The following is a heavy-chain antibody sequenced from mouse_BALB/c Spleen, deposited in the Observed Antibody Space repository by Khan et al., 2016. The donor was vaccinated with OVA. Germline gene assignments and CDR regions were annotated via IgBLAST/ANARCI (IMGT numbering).Heavy chain of an antibody. CDR1: GYSFTSGYY. CDR3: AREYYGTSCYFDV. V-gene: IGHV3-6*02. D-gene: IGHD1-1*01. Sequence: EVQLQESGPGLVKPSQSLSITCTVTGYSFTSGYYWKWIRQFPGNKLEWVDYIRYDGSNNYNPSLKNRISITGDTSENTSFLQLNSMTTEDTATYYCAREYYGTSCYFDVWGAGTTVTVSS. CDR2: IRYDGSN. J-gene: IGHJ1*01.